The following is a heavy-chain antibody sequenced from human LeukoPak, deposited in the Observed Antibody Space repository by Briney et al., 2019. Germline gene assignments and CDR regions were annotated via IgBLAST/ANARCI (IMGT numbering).Heavy chain of an antibody. CDR2: ISWNSGSI. CDR3: AKDIGYFDY. CDR1: GFTFDDYA. Sequence: GRSLRLSCAAYGFTFDDYAMHLVRQAPGKGLEWVSGISWNSGSIGYADSVKGRFTISRDNAKNSLYLQMNSLRAEDTALYYCAKDIGYFDYWGQGTLVTVSS. V-gene: IGHV3-9*01. J-gene: IGHJ4*02.